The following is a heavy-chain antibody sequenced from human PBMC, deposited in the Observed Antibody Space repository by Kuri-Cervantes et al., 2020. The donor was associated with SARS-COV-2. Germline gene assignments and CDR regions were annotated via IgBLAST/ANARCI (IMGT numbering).Heavy chain of an antibody. Sequence: ASVKVSCKASGYTFTSYYMHWVRQAPGQGLEWMGWINAGNGNTKYSQKFQGRVTITRDTSASTAYMELSSLRSEDTAVYYCARNGAGGGSGSYFYWGQGTRVTGSS. CDR3: ARNGAGGGSGSYFY. D-gene: IGHD3-10*01. CDR1: GYTFTSYY. CDR2: INAGNGNT. V-gene: IGHV1-3*01. J-gene: IGHJ4*02.